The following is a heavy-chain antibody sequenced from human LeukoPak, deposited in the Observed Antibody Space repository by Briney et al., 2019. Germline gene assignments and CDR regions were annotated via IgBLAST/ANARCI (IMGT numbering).Heavy chain of an antibody. CDR3: ARGSGSGEIYGMDV. V-gene: IGHV1-2*04. Sequence: EASVKVSCKASGYTFTGYYMHWVRQAPGQGLEWMGWISPNSGGTNYAQKFQGWVTMTRDTSISTAYMELSRLRSDDTAVYYCARGSGSGEIYGMDVWGQGTTVTVSS. J-gene: IGHJ6*02. CDR2: ISPNSGGT. CDR1: GYTFTGYY. D-gene: IGHD3-10*01.